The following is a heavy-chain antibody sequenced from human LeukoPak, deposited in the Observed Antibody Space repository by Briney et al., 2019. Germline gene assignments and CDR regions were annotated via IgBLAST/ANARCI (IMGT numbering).Heavy chain of an antibody. CDR2: INPSGSST. J-gene: IGHJ3*02. CDR1: GYTFTNYY. CDR3: AGGTTNTKGAFDM. V-gene: IGHV1-46*01. Sequence: ASVKVSCKASGYTFTNYYIHWVRQAPGQGLEWMGIINPSGSSTSYAQKFQGRVTMTRDTSTSTVYMELSSLRSEDTAVYYCAGGTTNTKGAFDMWGQGTMVAVSS. D-gene: IGHD2-8*01.